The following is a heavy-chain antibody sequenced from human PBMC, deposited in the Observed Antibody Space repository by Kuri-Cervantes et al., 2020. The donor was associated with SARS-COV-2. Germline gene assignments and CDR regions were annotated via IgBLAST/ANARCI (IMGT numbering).Heavy chain of an antibody. CDR1: GYNFANYW. CDR3: ARPADDGTRGQFFGLAV. D-gene: IGHD1-7*01. J-gene: IGHJ6*02. CDR2: IDPDESYP. Sequence: ESLKISCEGSGYNFANYWFSWVRQTPGEGPEGVGRIDPDESYPHYTLSFRGNVTTSADNSISTAYLPWNSLDASDTAIFYCARPADDGTRGQFFGLAVWGQGTPVTVSS. V-gene: IGHV5-10-1*01.